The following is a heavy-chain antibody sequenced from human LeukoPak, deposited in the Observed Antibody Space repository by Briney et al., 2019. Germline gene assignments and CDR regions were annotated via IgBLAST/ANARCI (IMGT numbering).Heavy chain of an antibody. D-gene: IGHD2-21*01. CDR1: GGSISSGTYY. Sequence: SETLSLTCTVSGGSISSGTYYWNWIRQPAGKGLEWIGRIYTSGSTNCNPSLKSRVTMSVDTSKNQFSLKLSSVTAADTAVYYCARETYCGGDCYGYDYWGQGTLVTVSS. V-gene: IGHV4-61*02. J-gene: IGHJ4*02. CDR3: ARETYCGGDCYGYDY. CDR2: IYTSGST.